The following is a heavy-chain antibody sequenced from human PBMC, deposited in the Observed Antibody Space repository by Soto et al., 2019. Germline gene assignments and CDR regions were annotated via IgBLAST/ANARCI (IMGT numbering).Heavy chain of an antibody. J-gene: IGHJ6*02. V-gene: IGHV1-46*01. CDR3: ARDLEPLYTAMASYYYYGMDF. Sequence: ASVKVSCKASGYTFTSYYMHWVRQAPGQGLEWMGIINPSGGSTSYAQKFQGRVTMTRDTSTSTVYMELSSLRSEDTAVYYCARDLEPLYTAMASYYYYGMDFWGQGTTVTV. CDR1: GYTFTSYY. CDR2: INPSGGST. D-gene: IGHD5-18*01.